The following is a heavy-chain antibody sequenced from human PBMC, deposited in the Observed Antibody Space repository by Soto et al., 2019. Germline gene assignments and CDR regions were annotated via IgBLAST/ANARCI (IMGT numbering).Heavy chain of an antibody. CDR2: IYYSGST. D-gene: IGHD6-13*01. CDR3: ARAAGYSSSWPIDY. CDR1: GGSISSGGYY. J-gene: IGHJ4*02. V-gene: IGHV4-31*03. Sequence: SETLSLTCTVSGGSISSGGYYWSWIRQHPKKGLEWIGYIYYSGSTYYNPSLKSRVTISVDTSKNQFSLKLSSVTAADTVVYYCARAAGYSSSWPIDYWGQGTLVTVSS.